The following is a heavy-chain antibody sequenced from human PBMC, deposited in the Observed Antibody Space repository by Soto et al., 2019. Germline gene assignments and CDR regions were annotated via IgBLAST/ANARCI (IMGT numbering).Heavy chain of an antibody. CDR2: VHHSWGS. J-gene: IGHJ6*02. D-gene: IGHD1-26*01. CDR3: ARQGVGPLHGLVDV. V-gene: IGHV4-59*08. Sequence: QVQLQESGPGLVKPSETLSLSCTVSGGSISSYYWSWFRQSPGKRMEWIGYVHHSWGSSYNPSLQSRVSIPLYTSKSQFSLKVTSVTATDTAVYYCARQGVGPLHGLVDVWGQGTTVTVSS. CDR1: GGSISSYY.